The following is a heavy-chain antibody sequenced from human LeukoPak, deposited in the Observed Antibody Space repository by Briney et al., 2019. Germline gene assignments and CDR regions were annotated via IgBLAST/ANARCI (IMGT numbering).Heavy chain of an antibody. CDR1: GYSISSGYY. J-gene: IGHJ5*02. V-gene: IGHV4-38-2*02. CDR3: ARDGGSYYGSGSYYKTSWFDP. D-gene: IGHD3-10*01. Sequence: PSETLSLTCAVSGYSISSGYYWGWIRQPPGKGLEWIGSIYHSGSTYYNPSLKSRVTISVDTSKNQFSLKLSSVTAADTAVYYCARDGGSYYGSGSYYKTSWFDPWGQGTLVTVSS. CDR2: IYHSGST.